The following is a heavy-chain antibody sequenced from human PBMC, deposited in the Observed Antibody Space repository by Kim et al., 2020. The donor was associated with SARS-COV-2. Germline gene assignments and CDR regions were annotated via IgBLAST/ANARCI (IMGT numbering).Heavy chain of an antibody. CDR2: T. V-gene: IGHV3-23*03. J-gene: IGHJ4*02. CDR3: AKHYGNYFDY. D-gene: IGHD3-16*01. Sequence: TTYIDPVKGWFTVSRDNSKNTLYLQMNSLGAEDTAVYYCAKHYGNYFDYWGQGTLVTVSS.